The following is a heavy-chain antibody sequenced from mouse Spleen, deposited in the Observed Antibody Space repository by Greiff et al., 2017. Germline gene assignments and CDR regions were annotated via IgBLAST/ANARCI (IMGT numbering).Heavy chain of an antibody. J-gene: IGHJ2*01. CDR2: IDPSDSYT. V-gene: IGHV1-50*01. Sequence: QVQLQQPGAELVKPGASVKLSCKASGYTFTSYWMQWVKQRPGQGLEWIGEIDPSDSYTNYNQKFKGKATLTVDTSSSTAYMQLSSLTSEDSAVYYCAREGTGTRGYYFDYWGQGTTLTVSS. CDR3: AREGTGTRGYYFDY. D-gene: IGHD4-1*01. CDR1: GYTFTSYW.